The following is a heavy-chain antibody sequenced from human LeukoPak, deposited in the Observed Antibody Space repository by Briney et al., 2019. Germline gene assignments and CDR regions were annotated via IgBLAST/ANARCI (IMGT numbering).Heavy chain of an antibody. J-gene: IGHJ6*04. CDR2: SIPIFGTA. Sequence: SVKVSCKASGGTFSSYAISWVRQAPGQGLEWMGGSIPIFGTANYAQKFQGRVTITADESTSTAYMELSSLRSEDTAVYSCTNWFGESDPHYYYYGMDVWGKGTTVTVSS. CDR1: GGTFSSYA. CDR3: TNWFGESDPHYYYYGMDV. D-gene: IGHD3-10*01. V-gene: IGHV1-69*13.